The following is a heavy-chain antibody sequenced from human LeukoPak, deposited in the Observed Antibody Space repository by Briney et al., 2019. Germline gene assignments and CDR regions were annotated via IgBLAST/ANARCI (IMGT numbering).Heavy chain of an antibody. D-gene: IGHD5-18*01. CDR1: GGTLSRHV. V-gene: IGHV1-69*05. CDR3: ATGRVSDTTLVSWFDT. J-gene: IGHJ5*02. CDR2: IILISPTA. Sequence: PVKVSCKASGGTLSRHVVSWVRQAPGQGLEWMGGIILISPTANYAQKFQDRVTITMDESTAYMELSSLRSEDTAVYYCATGRVSDTTLVSWFDTWGQGSLVTVSS.